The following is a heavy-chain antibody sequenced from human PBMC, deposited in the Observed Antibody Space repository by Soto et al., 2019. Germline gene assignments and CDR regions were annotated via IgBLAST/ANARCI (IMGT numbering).Heavy chain of an antibody. D-gene: IGHD1-1*01. V-gene: IGHV1-18*01. J-gene: IGHJ6*02. CDR3: AKDLTRNPNPPRRYDADDMDV. CDR2: ISAYNGNT. Sequence: QVQLVQSGAEVKKPGASVKVSCKASGYTFTSYGISWVRHAPVQGLEWMGWISAYNGNTNYAQKLQGRVTMTTDTSASAAYMERRSMRSDDTALYYCAKDLTRNPNPPRRYDADDMDVWGQGNTVTVS. CDR1: GYTFTSYG.